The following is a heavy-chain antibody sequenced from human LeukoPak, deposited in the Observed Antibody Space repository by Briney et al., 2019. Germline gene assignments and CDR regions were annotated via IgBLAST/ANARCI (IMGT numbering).Heavy chain of an antibody. CDR3: ARDRYYYGSGSYSFFDY. CDR1: GGTFSSYA. D-gene: IGHD3-10*01. J-gene: IGHJ4*02. CDR2: IIPIFGTA. Sequence: SVKVSCKASGGTFSSYAISWVRQAPGQGFEWMGGIIPIFGTANYAQKFQGRVTITADESTSTAYMELSSLRSEDTAVYYCARDRYYYGSGSYSFFDYWGQGTLVTVSS. V-gene: IGHV1-69*13.